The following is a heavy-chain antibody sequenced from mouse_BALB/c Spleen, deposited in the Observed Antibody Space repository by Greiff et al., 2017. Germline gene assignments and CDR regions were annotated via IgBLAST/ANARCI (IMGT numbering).Heavy chain of an antibody. J-gene: IGHJ4*01. CDR3: ARAPYGNLYYYAMDY. CDR2: ISYSGST. CDR1: GYSITSDYA. V-gene: IGHV3-2*02. Sequence: DVQLQESGPGLVKPSQSLSLTCTVTGYSITSDYAWNWIRQFPGNKLEWMGYISYSGSTSYNPSLKSRISITRDTSKNQFFLQLNSVTTEDTATYYCARAPYGNLYYYAMDYWGQGTSVTVSS. D-gene: IGHD2-10*02.